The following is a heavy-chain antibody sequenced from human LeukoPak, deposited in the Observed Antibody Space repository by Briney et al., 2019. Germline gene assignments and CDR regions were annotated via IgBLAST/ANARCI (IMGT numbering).Heavy chain of an antibody. V-gene: IGHV3-21*03. CDR1: GFTFSSYS. Sequence: GGSLRLSCAASGFTFSSYSMNWVRQAPGKGLEWVSSISSSSSYIYYADSVKGRFTISRDDSKNTLYLQMNSLKTEDTAVYYCSTVPPFGMVIDYWGQGTLVTVSS. CDR3: STVPPFGMVIDY. D-gene: IGHD3-3*01. CDR2: ISSSSSYI. J-gene: IGHJ4*02.